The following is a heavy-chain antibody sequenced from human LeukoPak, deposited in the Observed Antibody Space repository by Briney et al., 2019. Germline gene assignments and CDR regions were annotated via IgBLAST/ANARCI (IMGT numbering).Heavy chain of an antibody. CDR1: GYTFTSYG. CDR3: ARDSVATMAARFFDY. V-gene: IGHV1-18*01. CDR2: IIAYNGNT. D-gene: IGHD5-12*01. Sequence: GASVKVSCKASGYTFTSYGISWVRQAPGQGLEWMGWIIAYNGNTNYAQKLQGRVTMTTDTSTSTAYMELRSLRSDDTAVYYCARDSVATMAARFFDYWGQGTLVTVSS. J-gene: IGHJ4*02.